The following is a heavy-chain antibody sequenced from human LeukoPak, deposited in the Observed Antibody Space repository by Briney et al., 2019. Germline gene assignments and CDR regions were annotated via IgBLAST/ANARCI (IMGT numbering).Heavy chain of an antibody. V-gene: IGHV3-15*07. CDR3: TPGSDKLRGY. CDR1: GFTFSNAW. J-gene: IGHJ4*02. Sequence: PGGSLRLSCAASGFTFSNAWMNWVREAPGKGLEWVDRIKSNTDGGTTDYAAPVKGRFTISRDDSKNTLYLQMNRLKTEDTAVYYCTPGSDKLRGYWGQGTLVTVSS. CDR2: IKSNTDGGTT.